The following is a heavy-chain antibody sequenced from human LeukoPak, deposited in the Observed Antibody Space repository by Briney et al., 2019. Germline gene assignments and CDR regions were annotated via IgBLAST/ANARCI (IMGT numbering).Heavy chain of an antibody. CDR1: GFSFSSYW. CDR3: ASGYDSGY. D-gene: IGHD3-16*01. CDR2: INQYGSEK. Sequence: GGSLRLSCVASGFSFSSYWMTWVRQAPGKGLEWVANINQYGSEKNYVDSVKGRFTISRDNAKSSLYLQMNSLRAEDTAVYYCASGYDSGYWGQGTLVTVSS. J-gene: IGHJ4*02. V-gene: IGHV3-7*03.